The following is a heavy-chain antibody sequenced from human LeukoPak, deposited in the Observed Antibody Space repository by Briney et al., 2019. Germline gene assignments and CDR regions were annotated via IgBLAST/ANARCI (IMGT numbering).Heavy chain of an antibody. V-gene: IGHV3-30*02. Sequence: PGGSLRLSCAASGFTFSSYAMSWVRQAPGKGLEWVTFIRYDGSNKYYADSVKGRFTISRDNSKNTLYLQMNSLRAEDTAVYYCAKDYGDYKVCYYFDYWGQGTLVTVSS. CDR3: AKDYGDYKVCYYFDY. D-gene: IGHD4-17*01. CDR1: GFTFSSYA. CDR2: IRYDGSNK. J-gene: IGHJ4*02.